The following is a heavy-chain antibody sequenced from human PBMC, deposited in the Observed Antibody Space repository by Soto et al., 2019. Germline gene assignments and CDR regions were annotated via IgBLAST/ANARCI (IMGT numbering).Heavy chain of an antibody. J-gene: IGHJ6*02. D-gene: IGHD3-10*01. V-gene: IGHV1-46*01. CDR1: GYTFTSYA. CDR2: INPSGGST. Sequence: GASVKVSCKASGYTFTSYAMHWVRQAPGQGLEWMGIINPSGGSTSYAQKFQGRVTMTRDTSTSTVYMELSSLRSEDTAVYYCARMGPIRGYYYYGMDVWGQGTTVTVSS. CDR3: ARMGPIRGYYYYGMDV.